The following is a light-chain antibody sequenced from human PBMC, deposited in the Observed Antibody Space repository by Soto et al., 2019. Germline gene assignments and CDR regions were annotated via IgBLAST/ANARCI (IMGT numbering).Light chain of an antibody. J-gene: IGKJ3*01. Sequence: AIRMTQSPSSFSASTGDRVTFTCRSSQGISSYLAWYQQKPGKAPKLLIYAASTLQSGVPSRFSGSGSGTDFTLTISCLQSEDFATYYCQQYYSYPPFTFGPETKVDIK. CDR2: AAS. CDR1: QGISSY. V-gene: IGKV1-8*01. CDR3: QQYYSYPPFT.